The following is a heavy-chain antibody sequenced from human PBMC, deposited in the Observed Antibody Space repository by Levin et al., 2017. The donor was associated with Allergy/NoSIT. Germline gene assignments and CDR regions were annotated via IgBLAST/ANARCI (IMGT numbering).Heavy chain of an antibody. Sequence: VASVKVSCKGSGYSFTSYWIGWVRQMPGKGLEWMGIIYPGDSDTRYSPSFQGQVTISADKSISTAYLQWSSLKASDTAMYYCARSSSSWTNEYWYFDLWGRGTLVTVSS. CDR3: ARSSSSWTNEYWYFDL. V-gene: IGHV5-51*01. CDR1: GYSFTSYW. J-gene: IGHJ2*01. CDR2: IYPGDSDT. D-gene: IGHD6-13*01.